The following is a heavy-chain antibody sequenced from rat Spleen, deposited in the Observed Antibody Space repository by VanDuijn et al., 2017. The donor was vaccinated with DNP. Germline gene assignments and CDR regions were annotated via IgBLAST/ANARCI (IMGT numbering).Heavy chain of an antibody. CDR1: GFTFSNYY. D-gene: IGHD1-7*01. CDR3: ATSSYFGYDYGFAY. Sequence: EVQLVESGGGLVQPGRSLKLSCAASGFTFSNYYMAWVRQAPKKGLEWVAASSPSGSRTYYADSVKGRFTISRDDAKSGLYLQMNSLKSEDTATYYCATSSYFGYDYGFAYWGQGTLVTVSS. J-gene: IGHJ3*01. CDR2: SSPSGSRT. V-gene: IGHV5-22*01.